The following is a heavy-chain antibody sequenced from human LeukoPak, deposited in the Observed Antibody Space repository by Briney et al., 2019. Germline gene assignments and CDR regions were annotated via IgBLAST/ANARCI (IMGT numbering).Heavy chain of an antibody. J-gene: IGHJ4*02. Sequence: GGSLRLSCAASGFTFDSYAIHWVRQAPGKGLEWVAVISYDGSNKYYADSVKGRFTISRDNSKNTLYLQLNSLRPEDTAVYYCARDQLAYSGYDTLFDYWGQGSLVTVSS. D-gene: IGHD5-12*01. CDR1: GFTFDSYA. V-gene: IGHV3-30*04. CDR3: ARDQLAYSGYDTLFDY. CDR2: ISYDGSNK.